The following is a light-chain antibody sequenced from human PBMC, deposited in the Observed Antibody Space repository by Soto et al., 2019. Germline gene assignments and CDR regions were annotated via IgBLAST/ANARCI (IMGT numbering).Light chain of an antibody. V-gene: IGKV3-20*01. CDR2: DAS. J-gene: IGKJ1*01. CDR1: QSVSNTY. Sequence: EIVMTQSPATLSVSPGERATLSCRASQSVSNTYLAWYQQKPGQAPRLLIYDASSRATGIPDRFSGSGSGTDFTLTISRLEPEDFAVYYCQQYGSSPWTFGQGTKVDIK. CDR3: QQYGSSPWT.